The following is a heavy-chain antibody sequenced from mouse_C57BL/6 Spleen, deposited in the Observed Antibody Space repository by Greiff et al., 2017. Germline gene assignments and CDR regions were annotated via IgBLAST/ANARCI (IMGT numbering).Heavy chain of an antibody. CDR2: ISDGGSYT. CDR1: GFTFSSYA. Sequence: EVKVVESGGGLVKPGGSLKLSCAASGFTFSSYAMSWVRQTPEKRLEWVATISDGGSYTYYPDNVKGRFTISRDNAKNNLYLQMSHLKSEDTAMYYCARAHYYGSSYADYFDYWGQGTTLTVSS. CDR3: ARAHYYGSSYADYFDY. V-gene: IGHV5-4*03. D-gene: IGHD1-1*01. J-gene: IGHJ2*01.